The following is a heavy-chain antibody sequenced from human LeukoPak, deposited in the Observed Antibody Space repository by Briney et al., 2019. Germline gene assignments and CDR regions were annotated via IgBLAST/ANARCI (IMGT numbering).Heavy chain of an antibody. J-gene: IGHJ5*02. D-gene: IGHD3-10*01. CDR2: IYYTGTT. CDR1: GGSISIYY. V-gene: IGHV4-59*01. CDR3: TKSMVRGTPLRWFDP. Sequence: SETLSLTCSVSGGSISIYYWTWIRQIPGKGLEWIGYIYYTGTTNYNPLLESRATISVDTSKNQFSLKLTSVTAADTAVYYCTKSMVRGTPLRWFDPWGQGTLVTVSS.